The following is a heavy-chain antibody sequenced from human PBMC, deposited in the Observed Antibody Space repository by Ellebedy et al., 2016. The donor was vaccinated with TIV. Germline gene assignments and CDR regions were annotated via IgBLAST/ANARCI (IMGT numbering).Heavy chain of an antibody. J-gene: IGHJ4*02. D-gene: IGHD3-16*02. V-gene: IGHV3-23*01. CDR2: ST. CDR3: ATHVWGSYRHFDY. Sequence: STYGMNSVKGRFTIPRDNSENTLCLQMNSLRAEDTALYYCATHVWGSYRHFDYWGQGILVTVSS.